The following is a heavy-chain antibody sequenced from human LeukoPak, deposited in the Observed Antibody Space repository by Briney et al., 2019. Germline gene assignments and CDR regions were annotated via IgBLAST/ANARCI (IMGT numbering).Heavy chain of an antibody. CDR3: ARDLSGRYAFDI. D-gene: IGHD3-10*01. CDR2: ISSSGITK. CDR1: GXSLSTFE. J-gene: IGHJ3*02. V-gene: IGHV3-48*03. Sequence: GGSLRLSCAASGXSLSTFEMDWVRQAPGKGLEWLSYISSSGITKYYADSVKGRFTISRDNAKNSLYLQMNSLRDEDTAVYYCARDLSGRYAFDIWGQGTMVTVSS.